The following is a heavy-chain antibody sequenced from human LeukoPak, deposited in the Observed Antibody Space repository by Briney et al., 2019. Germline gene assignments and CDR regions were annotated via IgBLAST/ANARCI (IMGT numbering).Heavy chain of an antibody. Sequence: GGSLRLSCAASGFTFSSYAMSWVRLAAGKGLEWVAVILYDGSNKYYADSVKGRFTISRDNSKNTLYLQMNSLRAEDTAVYYCAKEIHGYYFDYWGQGTLVTVSS. V-gene: IGHV3-30*18. J-gene: IGHJ4*02. CDR3: AKEIHGYYFDY. CDR1: GFTFSSYA. CDR2: ILYDGSNK. D-gene: IGHD3-10*01.